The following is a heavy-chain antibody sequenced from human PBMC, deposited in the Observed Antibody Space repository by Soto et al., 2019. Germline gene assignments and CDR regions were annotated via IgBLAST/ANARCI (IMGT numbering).Heavy chain of an antibody. V-gene: IGHV3-48*03. J-gene: IGHJ2*01. CDR3: ARDGRMRSPDWYVDL. CDR2: ISRSGSTI. CDR1: GLTFSSYE. D-gene: IGHD1-1*01. Sequence: GVLRLSCAASGLTFSSYEMNWVRQAPGKGLERVSYISRSGSTIYYADSVKGRVPISRDNAKNSLYLQMNSLRAEDTAVYYCARDGRMRSPDWYVDLWGRGTLVTVSS.